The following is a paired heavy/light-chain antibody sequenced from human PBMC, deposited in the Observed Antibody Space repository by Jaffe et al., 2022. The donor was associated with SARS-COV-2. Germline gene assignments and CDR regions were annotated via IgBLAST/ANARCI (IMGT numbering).Heavy chain of an antibody. CDR3: ARGGGCRMGNCWNY. J-gene: IGHJ4*02. V-gene: IGHV4-61*02. CDR1: GASIGSGSYY. D-gene: IGHD1-1*01. CDR2: IYATGGT. Sequence: QVQLQESGPGLVKPSQTLSLTCTVSGASIGSGSYYWSWLRLPAGKGLEWIGRIYATGGTNYNPSLKSRVTVSMDMSNNQFSLRLSSVTVADTAVYYCARGGGCRMGNCWNYWGPGTLVTVSS.
Light chain of an antibody. CDR2: ATS. V-gene: IGKV3-20*01. CDR1: QSVSSDY. J-gene: IGKJ3*01. CDR3: QQYDPSGFT. Sequence: EIVLTQSPGTLSLSPGERATLSCRASQSVSSDYLAWYQHKPGQAPRLLIYATSSRATGIPDRFSGTGSGTDFTLTVSGLEPEDFAVYYCQQYDPSGFTFGPGTKVEI.